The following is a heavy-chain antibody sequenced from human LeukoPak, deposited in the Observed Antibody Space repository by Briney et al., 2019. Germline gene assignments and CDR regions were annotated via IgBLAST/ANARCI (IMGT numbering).Heavy chain of an antibody. D-gene: IGHD1-14*01. CDR3: ARDRKGYYFDY. V-gene: IGHV3-48*01. CDR1: GFTFSSYN. Sequence: PGGSLRLSCAAPGFTFSSYNMNWVRQAPGKGREWVSYLSSSSGTIYYADSVKGRFTVSRDNAKNSLYLQMNSLRAEDTAVYYCARDRKGYYFDYWGQGTLVTVSS. J-gene: IGHJ4*02. CDR2: LSSSSGTI.